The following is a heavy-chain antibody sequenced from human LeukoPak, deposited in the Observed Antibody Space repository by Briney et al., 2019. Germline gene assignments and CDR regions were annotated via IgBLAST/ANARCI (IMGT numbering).Heavy chain of an antibody. J-gene: IGHJ5*02. CDR2: ISAYNGNT. V-gene: IGHV1-18*01. CDR3: ARSAPRLVIAADNWFDP. Sequence: ASVKVSCKASGYTFTSYGISWVRQAPGQGLEWMGWISAYNGNTNYAQKLQGRVTMTTDTSTSTAYMELRSLRSDDTAVYYCARSAPRLVIAADNWFDPWGQGTLVTVSS. D-gene: IGHD6-13*01. CDR1: GYTFTSYG.